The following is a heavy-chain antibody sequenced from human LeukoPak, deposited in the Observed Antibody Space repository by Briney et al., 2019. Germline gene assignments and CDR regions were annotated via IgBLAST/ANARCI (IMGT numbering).Heavy chain of an antibody. J-gene: IGHJ6*03. CDR3: ARGDGHYYYYYYYMDV. V-gene: IGHV1-18*01. D-gene: IGHD3-16*01. Sequence: VASVKVSCKASGYTFTSYGISWVRQAPGQGLEWMGWISAYNGNTNYAQKLQGRVTMTTDTSTSTAYMELRSLRSDDTAVYYCARGDGHYYYYYYYMDVWGKGTTVTISS. CDR2: ISAYNGNT. CDR1: GYTFTSYG.